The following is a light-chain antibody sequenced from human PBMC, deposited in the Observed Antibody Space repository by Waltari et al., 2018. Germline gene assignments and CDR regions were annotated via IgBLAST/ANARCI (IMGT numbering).Light chain of an antibody. Sequence: QSALTQPASVSGSPRQSITISCTGSSSDVVAYKYVSWCQPHPGKAPKLLIYDVSERPSGVSNRFSASKSGNTASLTISGLQAEDEADYYCSSYTTNSTYVFGTGTKVTVL. J-gene: IGLJ1*01. CDR2: DVS. CDR3: SSYTTNSTYV. CDR1: SSDVVAYKY. V-gene: IGLV2-14*03.